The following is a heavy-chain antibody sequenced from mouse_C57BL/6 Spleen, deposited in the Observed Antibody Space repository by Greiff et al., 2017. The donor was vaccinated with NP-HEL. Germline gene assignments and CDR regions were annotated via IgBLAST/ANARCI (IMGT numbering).Heavy chain of an antibody. CDR3: ARTVYDGYYAAY. J-gene: IGHJ3*01. D-gene: IGHD2-3*01. Sequence: QVQLQQPGAELVMPGDSVTLSCTASGYTFTSYWMHWVQQRPGHGLEWIGEIDPSDSYTNYNQQFKGQSTLTVDKSSSSANMQLSSLTSEDSAVYCFARTVYDGYYAAYWGQGTLVTVSA. CDR1: GYTFTSYW. CDR2: IDPSDSYT. V-gene: IGHV1-69*01.